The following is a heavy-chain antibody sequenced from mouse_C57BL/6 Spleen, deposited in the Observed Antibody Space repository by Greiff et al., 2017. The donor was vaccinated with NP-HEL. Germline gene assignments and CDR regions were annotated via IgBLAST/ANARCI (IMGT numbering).Heavy chain of an antibody. Sequence: VQLQQSGPELVKPGASVKLSCKASGYTFTSYDINWVKQRPGQGLEWIGWIYPRDGSTKYNEKFKGKATLTVDTSSSTAYMELHSLTSEDSAVYFCARVGYYYGSTYAMDYWGQGTSVTVSS. V-gene: IGHV1-85*01. J-gene: IGHJ4*01. CDR3: ARVGYYYGSTYAMDY. CDR1: GYTFTSYD. D-gene: IGHD1-1*01. CDR2: IYPRDGST.